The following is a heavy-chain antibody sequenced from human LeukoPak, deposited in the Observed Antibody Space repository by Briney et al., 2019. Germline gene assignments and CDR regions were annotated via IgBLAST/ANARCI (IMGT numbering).Heavy chain of an antibody. CDR1: GFTFSNYW. CDR3: ARCIVGATDY. CDR2: IKQDGSEK. V-gene: IGHV3-7*01. D-gene: IGHD1-26*01. J-gene: IGHJ4*02. Sequence: GGSLRLSCAASGFTFSNYWMAWVRQAPGKGLEWVAIIKQDGSEKYYVDSVKGRFTISRDNAKKSLYVQMNSLRAEDTAVYYCARCIVGATDYWGQGTLVTVSS.